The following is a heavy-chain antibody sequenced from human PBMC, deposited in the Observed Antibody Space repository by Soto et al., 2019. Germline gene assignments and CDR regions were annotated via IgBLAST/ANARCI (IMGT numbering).Heavy chain of an antibody. CDR2: IWYDGSNK. D-gene: IGHD3-22*01. V-gene: IGHV3-33*01. Sequence: PGGSLRLSCAASGFTFISYGMHWVRQAPCKGLEWVAVIWYDGSNKYYADSVKGRFTISRDNSKNTLYLQMNSLRAEDTAVYYCARDLYYYDSTPYYYYYYGMDVWGQGTTVTVSS. CDR3: ARDLYYYDSTPYYYYYYGMDV. CDR1: GFTFISYG. J-gene: IGHJ6*02.